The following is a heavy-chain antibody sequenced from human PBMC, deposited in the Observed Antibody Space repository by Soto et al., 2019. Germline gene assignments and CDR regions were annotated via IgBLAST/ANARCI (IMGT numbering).Heavy chain of an antibody. Sequence: ASVKVSCKASGYTFTSYGISWVRQAPGQGLEWMGWISAYNGNTNYAQKLQGRATMTTDTSTSTAYMELRSLRSDDTAVYYCARDWNCSNTRCQNCFDPWGQGTLVTVSS. CDR3: ARDWNCSNTRCQNCFDP. CDR2: ISAYNGNT. D-gene: IGHD2-2*01. V-gene: IGHV1-18*01. CDR1: GYTFTSYG. J-gene: IGHJ5*02.